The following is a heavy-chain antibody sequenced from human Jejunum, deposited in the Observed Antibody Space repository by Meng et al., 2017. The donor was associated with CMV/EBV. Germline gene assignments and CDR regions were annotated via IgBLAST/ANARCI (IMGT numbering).Heavy chain of an antibody. D-gene: IGHD3-22*01. J-gene: IGHJ4*02. CDR3: ARDPDKKWLYLDY. CDR1: GFTFISYG. CDR2: ISYDGSIK. V-gene: IGHV3-30*03. Sequence: FGFTFISYGMHWVRQAPGKGLEWVAVISYDGSIKYQADTVKGRFTISRDNSKNTLYLQMNSLRTEDTAVYYCARDPDKKWLYLDYWGQGTLVTVSS.